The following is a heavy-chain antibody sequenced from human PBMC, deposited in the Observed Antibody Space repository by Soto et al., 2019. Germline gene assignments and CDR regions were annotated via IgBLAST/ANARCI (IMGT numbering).Heavy chain of an antibody. CDR3: AREGVVRFRDYYYYGMDV. Sequence: PGGSLRLSCAASGFTFSSYCRHWVRQAPGKGLEWVAVIWYDGSNKYYADSVKGRFTISRDNSKNTLYLQMNSLRAEDTAVYYCAREGVVRFRDYYYYGMDVWGQGTTVTVSS. CDR2: IWYDGSNK. V-gene: IGHV3-33*01. D-gene: IGHD3-10*01. J-gene: IGHJ6*02. CDR1: GFTFSSYC.